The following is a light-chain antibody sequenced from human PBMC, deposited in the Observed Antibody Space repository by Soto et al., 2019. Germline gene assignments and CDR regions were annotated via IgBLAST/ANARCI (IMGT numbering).Light chain of an antibody. Sequence: EIVLTQSPGTLSLSPGERATLSCRASQSVISNYLAWYQQKPGLAPRLLIYGASSRATGIPDRFSGSGSGTEFTLTISSLQSEDFAVYYCQQYNDWPLTFGGGTKVDIK. J-gene: IGKJ4*01. CDR1: QSVISNY. CDR2: GAS. V-gene: IGKV3-20*01. CDR3: QQYNDWPLT.